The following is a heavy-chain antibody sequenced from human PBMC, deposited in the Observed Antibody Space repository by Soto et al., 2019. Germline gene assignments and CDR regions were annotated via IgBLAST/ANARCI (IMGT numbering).Heavy chain of an antibody. CDR2: IVVGSGNT. V-gene: IGHV1-58*01. CDR1: GFTFTSSA. Sequence: SVKVSCKASGFTFTSSAVQWVRQARGQRLEGIGWIVVGSGNTNYAQKFQERVTITRDMSTSTAYMELSSLRSEDTAVYYCAADPVTKYYYYGMDVWGQGTTVTVSS. D-gene: IGHD4-4*01. CDR3: AADPVTKYYYYGMDV. J-gene: IGHJ6*02.